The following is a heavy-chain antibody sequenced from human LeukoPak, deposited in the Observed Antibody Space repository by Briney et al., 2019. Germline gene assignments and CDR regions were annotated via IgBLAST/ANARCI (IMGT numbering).Heavy chain of an antibody. V-gene: IGHV4-59*08. Sequence: SETLSLTCTVSGGSISSYYWSWIRQPPGKGLEWIWYIYFSGSTNYNPSLKSRVTISVDTSKNQFSLKLSPVTAADTAVYYCARLYSSRYNWFDLWGQGPVAIVSS. J-gene: IGHJ5*02. CDR2: IYFSGST. CDR1: GGSISSYY. D-gene: IGHD6-19*01. CDR3: ARLYSSRYNWFDL.